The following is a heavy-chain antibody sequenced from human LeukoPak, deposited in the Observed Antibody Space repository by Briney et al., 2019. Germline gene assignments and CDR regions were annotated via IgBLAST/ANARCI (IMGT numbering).Heavy chain of an antibody. V-gene: IGHV3-21*04. CDR2: ISTSSSYI. J-gene: IGHJ6*03. Sequence: GGSLRLSCAASGFTFSRYSMNWVRQAPGKGLEWVSSISTSSSYIYYGDSVKGRFTISRDNARTSLYLQMNSLRAEDTAVYYCAKDGGGYYDILTGYYPRLYYMDVWGKGTTVTISS. D-gene: IGHD3-9*01. CDR3: AKDGGGYYDILTGYYPRLYYMDV. CDR1: GFTFSRYS.